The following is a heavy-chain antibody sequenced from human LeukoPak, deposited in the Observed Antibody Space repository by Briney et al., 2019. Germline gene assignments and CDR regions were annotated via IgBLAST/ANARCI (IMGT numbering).Heavy chain of an antibody. J-gene: IGHJ4*02. V-gene: IGHV3-72*01. CDR3: ARAYVSESYPVHY. Sequence: GGSLRLSCAAYAFTFTDCCMGCVRQAPGKGLEWVGCTRKKVNSYTTEYAASVKGRLTISRDESKNSLYLQMNSMKTADTAVYHFARAYVSESYPVHYWGGGTQAADSS. CDR2: TRKKVNSYTT. D-gene: IGHD3-10*01. CDR1: AFTFTDCC.